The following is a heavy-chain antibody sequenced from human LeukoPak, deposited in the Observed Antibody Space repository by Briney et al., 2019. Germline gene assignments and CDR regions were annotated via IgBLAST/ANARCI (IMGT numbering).Heavy chain of an antibody. CDR2: ISTYNGNT. V-gene: IGHV1-18*01. Sequence: ASVKVSCKASGYTFTIYAISWVRQAPGQGLAWMGWISTYNGNTNYAQKFQGRVTMTTDTSTSTAYMELRSLRSDDTAVYFCARYDYGDSADFDYWGQGTLVTVSS. CDR1: GYTFTIYA. CDR3: ARYDYGDSADFDY. J-gene: IGHJ4*02. D-gene: IGHD4-17*01.